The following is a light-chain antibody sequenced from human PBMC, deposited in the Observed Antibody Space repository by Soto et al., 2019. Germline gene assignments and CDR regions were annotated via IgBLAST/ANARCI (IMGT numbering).Light chain of an antibody. CDR1: QSVTGSY. CDR2: GAS. V-gene: IGKV3-20*01. Sequence: EIVLTQSPGTLSLSPGERATLSCRASQSVTGSYLAWYQQKPGQAPRLLIYGASSRATGISDRFSGSESGTDFTLTISRLEPEDFAVYYCQQYGGSPRTFGQGTKVENK. J-gene: IGKJ1*01. CDR3: QQYGGSPRT.